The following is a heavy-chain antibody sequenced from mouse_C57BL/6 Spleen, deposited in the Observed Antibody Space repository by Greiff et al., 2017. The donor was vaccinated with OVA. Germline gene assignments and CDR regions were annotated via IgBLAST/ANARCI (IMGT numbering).Heavy chain of an antibody. Sequence: VKLMESGPELVKPGASVKISCKASGYAFSSSWMNWVKKRPGKGLEWIGRIYPGDGDTNYNGKFKGKATLTADKYSSPDYMQLSSLTSEDSAVYFCARRSLGQAMDYWGQGTSVTVSS. CDR3: ARRSLGQAMDY. CDR2: IYPGDGDT. CDR1: GYAFSSSW. D-gene: IGHD4-1*01. J-gene: IGHJ4*01. V-gene: IGHV1-82*01.